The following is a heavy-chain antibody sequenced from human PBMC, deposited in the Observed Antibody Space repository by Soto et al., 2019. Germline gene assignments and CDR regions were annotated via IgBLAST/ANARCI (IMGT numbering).Heavy chain of an antibody. D-gene: IGHD3-3*01. J-gene: IGHJ4*02. CDR2: FDPEDGET. Sequence: ASVKVSCKVSGYTLTELSMHWVRQAPGKGLEWMGGFDPEDGETIYAQRFQGRVTMTEDTSTDTAYMELSSLRSEDTAVYYCATGRRFWSGYYIDYWGQGTLVTVSS. CDR1: GYTLTELS. CDR3: ATGRRFWSGYYIDY. V-gene: IGHV1-24*01.